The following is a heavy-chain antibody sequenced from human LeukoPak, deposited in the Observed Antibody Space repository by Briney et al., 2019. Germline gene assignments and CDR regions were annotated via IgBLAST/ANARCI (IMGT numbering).Heavy chain of an antibody. Sequence: GGSLRLSCAASGFTFSSYGMHWVRQAPGKGLEWVEVISYDGSNKYYADSVKGRFTISRDNSKNTLYLQMNSLRAEDTAVYYCAKDAAAACDYWGQGTLVTVSS. CDR1: GFTFSSYG. CDR2: ISYDGSNK. D-gene: IGHD6-13*01. J-gene: IGHJ4*02. V-gene: IGHV3-30*18. CDR3: AKDAAAACDY.